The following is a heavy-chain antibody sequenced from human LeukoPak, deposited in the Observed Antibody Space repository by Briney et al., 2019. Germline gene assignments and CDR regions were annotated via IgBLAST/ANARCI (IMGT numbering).Heavy chain of an antibody. CDR3: AKRDFWSGPEYYFDY. V-gene: IGHV3-23*01. Sequence: GWSLTLSCAASGFTFSSYAMSWVRQAPGNGLEWVSAISGSGGSTYYADSVKGRFTISRDNSKNTLYLQMNSLRAEDTAVYYCAKRDFWSGPEYYFDYWGQGTLVTVSS. CDR1: GFTFSSYA. CDR2: ISGSGGST. D-gene: IGHD3-3*01. J-gene: IGHJ4*02.